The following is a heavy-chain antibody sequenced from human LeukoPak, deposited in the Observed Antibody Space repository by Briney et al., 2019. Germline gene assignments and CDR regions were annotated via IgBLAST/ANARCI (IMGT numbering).Heavy chain of an antibody. D-gene: IGHD3-3*01. CDR3: ARETGNDFWSGYPNWFDP. CDR1: GHSIINSYY. J-gene: IGHJ5*02. V-gene: IGHV4-38-2*02. Sequence: PSETLSLTCTVSGHSIINSYYWGWSRQRPGKGLEWIGSIYHTGSTYYNPSLKSRITISIDTSKNQFSLKVNSVTAADTAVYYCARETGNDFWSGYPNWFDPWGQGTLVTVSS. CDR2: IYHTGST.